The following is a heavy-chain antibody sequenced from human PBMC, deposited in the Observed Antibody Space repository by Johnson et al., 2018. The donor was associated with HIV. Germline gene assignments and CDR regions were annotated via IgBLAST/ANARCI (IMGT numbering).Heavy chain of an antibody. CDR2: IYSGGST. D-gene: IGHD1-1*01. Sequence: EQLVESGGGLVQPGGSLRLSCAASGFTVSSNYMSWVRQAPGKGLEWVSVIYSGGSTYYADSVKGRFTISRDNSKNTLFLQMNSLRPEDTAVYYCATVGRTTATAQSAFHMWGQGTLVTVSS. J-gene: IGHJ3*02. CDR3: ATVGRTTATAQSAFHM. CDR1: GFTVSSNY. V-gene: IGHV3-66*02.